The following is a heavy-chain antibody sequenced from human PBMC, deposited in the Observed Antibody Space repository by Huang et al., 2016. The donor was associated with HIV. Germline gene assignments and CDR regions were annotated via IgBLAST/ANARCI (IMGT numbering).Heavy chain of an antibody. D-gene: IGHD6-19*01. CDR1: GFTFSSYA. CDR2: ISGSGGST. V-gene: IGHV3-23*01. J-gene: IGHJ3*02. Sequence: EVQLLESGGGLVQPGGSLRLSCAASGFTFSSYAMGWVRQAPGKGLEWVSAISGSGGSTYYEDSLKGRFTISRENSKNTLYLQMNSLRAEDTAVYYCAKQSSGWYVSADAFDIWGQGTMVTVSS. CDR3: AKQSSGWYVSADAFDI.